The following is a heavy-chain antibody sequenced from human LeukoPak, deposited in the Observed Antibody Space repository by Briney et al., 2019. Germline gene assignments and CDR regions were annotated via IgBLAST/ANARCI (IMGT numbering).Heavy chain of an antibody. CDR2: IIPIFGTA. V-gene: IGHV1-69*13. CDR3: ARKLIYYYDSSGYYPFDY. Sequence: SVKVSCKASGGTFSSYAISWVRQAPGQGLEWMGGIIPIFGTANYAQKFQGRVTITVDESTSTAYMELSSLRSEDTAVYYCARKLIYYYDSSGYYPFDYWGQGTLVTVSS. CDR1: GGTFSSYA. D-gene: IGHD3-22*01. J-gene: IGHJ4*02.